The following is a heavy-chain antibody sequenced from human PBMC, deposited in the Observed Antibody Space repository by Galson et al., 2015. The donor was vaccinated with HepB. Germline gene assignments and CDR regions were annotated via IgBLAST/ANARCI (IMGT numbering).Heavy chain of an antibody. CDR1: GYDFNKYY. CDR3: VRGSAYDFCASDI. CDR2: VNPITGDA. V-gene: IGHV1-2*04. Sequence: SVKVSCKASGYDFNKYYMHWVRQAPGQGLEWMGWVNPITGDAKYAQKFQPWVTLTRDASISTGYMELRRLRSDDTALYYCVRGSAYDFCASDIWGQGTMVRVSS. D-gene: IGHD3/OR15-3a*01. J-gene: IGHJ3*02.